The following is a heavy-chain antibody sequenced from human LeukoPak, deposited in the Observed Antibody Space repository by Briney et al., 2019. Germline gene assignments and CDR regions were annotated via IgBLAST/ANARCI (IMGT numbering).Heavy chain of an antibody. D-gene: IGHD6-13*01. Sequence: GESLKISCKGSGYSFTSYWISWVRQMTRKGLEWMGKIDPSDSYTNYSPSFQGHVTISADKSISTAFLQWSSLKPSDTAMYYCARHSTRSDWFDPWGQGTLVTVSS. CDR2: IDPSDSYT. CDR3: ARHSTRSDWFDP. CDR1: GYSFTSYW. V-gene: IGHV5-10-1*01. J-gene: IGHJ5*02.